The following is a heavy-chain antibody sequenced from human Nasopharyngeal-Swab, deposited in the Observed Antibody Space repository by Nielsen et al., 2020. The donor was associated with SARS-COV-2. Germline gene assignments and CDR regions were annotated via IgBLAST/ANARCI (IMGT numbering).Heavy chain of an antibody. V-gene: IGHV4-31*03. CDR2: IHYTGKT. CDR1: DGSISSDNYF. D-gene: IGHD3-16*02. Sequence: SETLSLTCTVSDGSISSDNYFWSWIRQRPGKGLEWIGYIHYTGKTYYNPSLESRLTISLDTSRNQFSLMLRSVTAADTAVYYCAREVINQAVSDAFDFWGQGTMVTVSS. J-gene: IGHJ3*01. CDR3: AREVINQAVSDAFDF.